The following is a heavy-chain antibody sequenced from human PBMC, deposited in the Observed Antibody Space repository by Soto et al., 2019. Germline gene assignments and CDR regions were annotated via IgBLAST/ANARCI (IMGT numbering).Heavy chain of an antibody. Sequence: QVQLQQWGAGLLKPSETLSLTCAVYGGSFSGYYWSWIRQPPGKGLEWIGEINHSGSTNYNPSLKGRGTISVDTSKNQFSLKLSSVTAADPAVYYCARRISPDIVGVVAAYFDCWGQGTLVTVSS. CDR1: GGSFSGYY. D-gene: IGHD2-15*01. CDR2: INHSGST. J-gene: IGHJ4*02. V-gene: IGHV4-34*01. CDR3: ARRISPDIVGVVAAYFDC.